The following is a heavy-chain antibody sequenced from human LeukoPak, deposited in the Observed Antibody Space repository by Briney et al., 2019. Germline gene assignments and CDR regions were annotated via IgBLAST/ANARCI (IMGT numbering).Heavy chain of an antibody. CDR1: GYRFSHYW. CDR2: IYPDDSST. Sequence: GESLKISCEGSGYRFSHYWIGWVRQLPGKGLEWMGIIYPDDSSTEYSPSLQGQVTISADKSISTVYLQWSSLKASDTAIYYCARHRLAGVTIQAFDIWGQGTMVTVSS. CDR3: ARHRLAGVTIQAFDI. J-gene: IGHJ3*02. V-gene: IGHV5-51*01. D-gene: IGHD3-10*01.